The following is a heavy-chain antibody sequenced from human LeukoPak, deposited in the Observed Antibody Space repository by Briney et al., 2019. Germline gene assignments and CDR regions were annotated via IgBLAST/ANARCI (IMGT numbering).Heavy chain of an antibody. D-gene: IGHD5-18*01. V-gene: IGHV3-66*01. CDR3: ARVSNRGYSYEVDY. CDR2: IYSGGST. Sequence: GGSLRLSCAASGFTVSSNYMSWVRQAPGKGLEWVSVIYSGGSTYYADSVKGRFTISRDNSKNTLYLQMNSLRAEDTAVYYCARVSNRGYSYEVDYWGQGTLVTVSS. CDR1: GFTVSSNY. J-gene: IGHJ4*02.